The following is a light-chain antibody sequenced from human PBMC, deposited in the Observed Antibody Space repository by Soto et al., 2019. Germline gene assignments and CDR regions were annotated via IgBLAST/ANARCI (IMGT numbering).Light chain of an antibody. CDR1: QSISTW. J-gene: IGKJ1*01. CDR3: QQYSTYPWT. Sequence: DIQLTQSPSTLSASVGDRVSITCRASQSISTWLAWYQQKPGKAPKLLIFDASSLESRVSSRFSGRGSGTQFPLTISSLQPDDFATYYCQQYSTYPWTFGQGAKVEFK. V-gene: IGKV1-5*01. CDR2: DAS.